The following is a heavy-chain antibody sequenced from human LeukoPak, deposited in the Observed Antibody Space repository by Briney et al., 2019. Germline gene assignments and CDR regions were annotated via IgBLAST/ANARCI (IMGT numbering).Heavy chain of an antibody. D-gene: IGHD3-10*01. CDR1: GFTFSSYS. J-gene: IGHJ4*02. CDR3: ARSGRGVIYYFDY. CDR2: ISSSSSYI. Sequence: GGSLRLSCAASGFTFSSYSMNWVRQARGKGLEWVSSISSSSSYIYYADSVKGRFTISRENAKNSLYLQMNSLRAEDTAVYYCARSGRGVIYYFDYWGQGTLVTVSS. V-gene: IGHV3-21*01.